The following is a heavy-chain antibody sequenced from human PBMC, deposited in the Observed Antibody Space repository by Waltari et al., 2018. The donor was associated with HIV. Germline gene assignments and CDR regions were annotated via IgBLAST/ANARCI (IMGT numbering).Heavy chain of an antibody. Sequence: QLQLQESGPGLVKPSETLSLTCTVSGGSISSSSYYWGWIRQPPGKGLEWIGSIYYSGRTYYNPSLKSRVTISVDTSKNQFSLKLSSVTAADTAVYYCARHSPSGWYDYWGQGTLVTVSS. V-gene: IGHV4-39*01. CDR2: IYYSGRT. J-gene: IGHJ4*02. D-gene: IGHD6-19*01. CDR1: GGSISSSSYY. CDR3: ARHSPSGWYDY.